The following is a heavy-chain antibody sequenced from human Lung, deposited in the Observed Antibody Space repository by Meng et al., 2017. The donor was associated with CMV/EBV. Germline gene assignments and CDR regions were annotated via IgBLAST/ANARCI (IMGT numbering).Heavy chain of an antibody. CDR3: AREQYCSNTNCFNWFDS. CDR1: GDYSSYS. V-gene: IGHV1-69*04. D-gene: IGHD2-2*01. J-gene: IGHJ5*01. Sequence: GDYSSYSFSWVRQAPGQGLEWMGRIIPVRGITNYAQKFQGRVTITADRSTSTFYMELSSLRSEDTAMYYCAREQYCSNTNCFNWFDSWAQGTLVTVSS. CDR2: IIPVRGIT.